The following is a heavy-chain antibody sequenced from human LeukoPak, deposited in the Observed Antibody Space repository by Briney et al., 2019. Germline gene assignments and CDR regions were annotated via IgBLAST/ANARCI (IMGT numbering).Heavy chain of an antibody. J-gene: IGHJ4*02. Sequence: SVKVPCKASGGTFSSYAISWVRQAPGQGLEWMGGIIPIFGTANYAQKFQGRVTITTDESTSTAYMELSSLRSEDTAVYYCASDASRLSGTIPDHHLWGQGTLVTVSS. CDR1: GGTFSSYA. D-gene: IGHD1-7*01. CDR2: IIPIFGTA. CDR3: ASDASRLSGTIPDHHL. V-gene: IGHV1-69*05.